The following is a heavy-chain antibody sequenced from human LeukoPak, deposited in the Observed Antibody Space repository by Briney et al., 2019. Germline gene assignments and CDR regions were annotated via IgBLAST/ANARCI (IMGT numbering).Heavy chain of an antibody. CDR2: ISRSGSII. V-gene: IGHV3-48*03. Sequence: GGSLRLSCAASGFTFSSYEMNWVRQAPGKGLEWVSYISRSGSIIYYADSVKGRFTISRDNAKNSLYLQMNSLRAEDTAVYYCARDLGMSDGDYVSYFDYWGQGTLVTVSS. CDR3: ARDLGMSDGDYVSYFDY. D-gene: IGHD4-17*01. CDR1: GFTFSSYE. J-gene: IGHJ4*02.